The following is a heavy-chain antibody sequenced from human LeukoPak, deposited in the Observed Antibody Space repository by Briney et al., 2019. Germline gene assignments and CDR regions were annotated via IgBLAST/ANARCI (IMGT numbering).Heavy chain of an antibody. D-gene: IGHD2-2*01. CDR3: ASGYCSSTSCSRGYYYMDV. V-gene: IGHV1-2*02. CDR1: GYTFTVYY. Sequence: ASVKVSCKASGYTFTVYYMHWVRPAPGQGLEWMGWINPNSGGTNYAQKFQGRVTMTRDTSISTAYMELSRLRSDDTAVYYCASGYCSSTSCSRGYYYMDVWGKGTTVTVSS. J-gene: IGHJ6*03. CDR2: INPNSGGT.